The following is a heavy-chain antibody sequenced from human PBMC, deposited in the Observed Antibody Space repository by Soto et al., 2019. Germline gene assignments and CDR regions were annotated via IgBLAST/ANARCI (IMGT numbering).Heavy chain of an antibody. V-gene: IGHV3-33*06. CDR1: GFTFSSYG. CDR3: AKDQSYYYDSSGSRAEY. Sequence: GGSLRLSCAASGFTFSSYGMHWVRQAPGKGLEWVSGIWSDGGNKYYADSVKGRFTISRDNSRNMLYLQMKSLRVDDMAVYYCAKDQSYYYDSSGSRAEYWGQGTLVTVSS. J-gene: IGHJ4*02. D-gene: IGHD3-22*01. CDR2: IWSDGGNK.